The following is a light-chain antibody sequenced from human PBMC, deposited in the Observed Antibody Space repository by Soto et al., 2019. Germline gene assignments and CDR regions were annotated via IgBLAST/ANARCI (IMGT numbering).Light chain of an antibody. CDR3: IQGTHWPPFT. J-gene: IGKJ3*01. Sequence: DVVMTQSPLSLPVTLGQPASISCSSSESLVYRDGNTFLSWFHQRPGQSPRRLIYMVSKRDSGVPDRFSGSGSGTDFTLKISRVEAEDVGVYYCIQGTHWPPFTFGPGTKVYL. CDR2: MVS. CDR1: ESLVYRDGNTF. V-gene: IGKV2-30*01.